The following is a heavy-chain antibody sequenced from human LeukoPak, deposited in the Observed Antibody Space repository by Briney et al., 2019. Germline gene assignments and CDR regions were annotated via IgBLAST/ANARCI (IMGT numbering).Heavy chain of an antibody. CDR1: GGSISSYY. CDR2: IYYSGST. D-gene: IGHD1-26*01. V-gene: IGHV4-59*01. Sequence: SETLSLTCTVSGGSISSYYWSWIRQPPGKGLEWIGYIYYSGSTNYNPSLKSRVTISVDTSKNQFSLKLSSVTAADTAVYYCARGAGGGSRDYWGQGTLVTVSS. CDR3: ARGAGGGSRDY. J-gene: IGHJ4*02.